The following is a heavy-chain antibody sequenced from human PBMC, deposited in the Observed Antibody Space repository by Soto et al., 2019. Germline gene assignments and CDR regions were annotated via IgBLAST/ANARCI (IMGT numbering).Heavy chain of an antibody. CDR2: VCHSGRT. V-gene: IGHV4-31*01. CDR1: GDSITSGGYY. D-gene: IGHD3-10*01. Sequence: QVQLQVSGPGLVKPSQTLSLTCNVSGDSITSGGYYWRWMRQQPGKGLEGIGYVCHSGRTYYNPSLPRLVTISLDPSQNQLSLTLSSVSVADTAVYYCARPTTIIMPPGVVTTVGRPFDPWGQGTLVIVAS. J-gene: IGHJ5*02. CDR3: ARPTTIIMPPGVVTTVGRPFDP.